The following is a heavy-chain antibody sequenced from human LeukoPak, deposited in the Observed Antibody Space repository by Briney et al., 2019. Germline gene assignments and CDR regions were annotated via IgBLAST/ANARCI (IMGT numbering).Heavy chain of an antibody. V-gene: IGHV4-39*01. CDR3: ATGYITLYGMDV. D-gene: IGHD6-13*01. CDR1: GGPISSSSYY. Sequence: SETLSLTCTVSGGPISSSSYYWGWIRQPPGKGLEWIGSIYYSGSTYYNPSLKSRVTISVDTSKNQFSLKLSSVTAADTAVYYCATGYITLYGMDVWGQGTTVTVSS. J-gene: IGHJ6*02. CDR2: IYYSGST.